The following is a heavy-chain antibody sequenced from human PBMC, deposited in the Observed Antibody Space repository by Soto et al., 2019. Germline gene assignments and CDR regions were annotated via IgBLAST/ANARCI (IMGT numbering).Heavy chain of an antibody. Sequence: GGSLRLSCAASGFTFSSYSMNWVRQAPGKGLEWVSYISSSSSTIYYADSVKGRFTISRDNAKNSLYLQMNSLRAEDTAVYYCATDISSGGSLGPDYWGQGTLVTVSS. D-gene: IGHD2-15*01. CDR3: ATDISSGGSLGPDY. CDR2: ISSSSSTI. CDR1: GFTFSSYS. V-gene: IGHV3-48*01. J-gene: IGHJ4*02.